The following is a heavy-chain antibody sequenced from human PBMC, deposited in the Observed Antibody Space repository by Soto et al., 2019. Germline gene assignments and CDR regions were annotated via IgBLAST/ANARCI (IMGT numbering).Heavy chain of an antibody. Sequence: EVQLVESGGGLVKPGGSLRLSCAASGFTFSSYSMNWVGQAPGKGLEWVSSISSSSSYIYYADSVKGRFTISRDNAKNSLYLQMNRLRAEDTAVYYCARDYYDSSGRRVPDYWGQGTLVTVSS. CDR1: GFTFSSYS. CDR2: ISSSSSYI. J-gene: IGHJ4*02. CDR3: ARDYYDSSGRRVPDY. V-gene: IGHV3-21*01. D-gene: IGHD3-22*01.